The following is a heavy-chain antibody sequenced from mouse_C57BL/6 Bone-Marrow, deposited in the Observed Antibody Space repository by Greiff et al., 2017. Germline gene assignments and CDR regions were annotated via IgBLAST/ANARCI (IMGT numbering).Heavy chain of an antibody. V-gene: IGHV1-22*01. CDR3: ERFRLRRRALAWCAY. D-gene: IGHD2-4*01. CDR2: INPNNGGT. J-gene: IGHJ3*01. CDR1: GYTFTDYN. Sequence: EVQGVESGPELVKPGASVKMSCKASGYTFTDYNMHWVKQSHGKSLEWIGYINPNNGGTSYNLKFKGKATLTVNKSSSTAYMELRSLTSEDSAVYYCERFRLRRRALAWCAYGGQGTLVTVSA.